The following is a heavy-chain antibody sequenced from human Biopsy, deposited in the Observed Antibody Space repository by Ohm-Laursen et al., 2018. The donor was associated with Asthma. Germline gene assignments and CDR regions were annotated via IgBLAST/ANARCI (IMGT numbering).Heavy chain of an antibody. Sequence: SSVKVSCKAPGGTFSNFAISWVRQAPGQGLEWLGGIMTVFGTTNYAQRFQGRVTITADIFTRTVYMELSGLGFDDTAIYYCARPSPNRDILYYYYHMDDWGQGTTVIVSS. D-gene: IGHD3-3*02. J-gene: IGHJ6*02. CDR2: IMTVFGTT. V-gene: IGHV1-69*06. CDR1: GGTFSNFA. CDR3: ARPSPNRDILYYYYHMDD.